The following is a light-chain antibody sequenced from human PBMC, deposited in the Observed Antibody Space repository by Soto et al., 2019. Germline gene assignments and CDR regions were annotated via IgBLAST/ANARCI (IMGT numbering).Light chain of an antibody. V-gene: IGKV1-5*03. J-gene: IGKJ1*01. CDR2: KAY. CDR3: QQYDRYTWT. CDR1: QSISSW. Sequence: DIQMTQSPSILSTSVGDRVTITCRASQSISSWLAWYQQKPGKAPKLLIYKAYSLESGAPSRFSGSGSGTEFTLTISSLQPDDFATYYCQQYDRYTWTLGQGTKVEIK.